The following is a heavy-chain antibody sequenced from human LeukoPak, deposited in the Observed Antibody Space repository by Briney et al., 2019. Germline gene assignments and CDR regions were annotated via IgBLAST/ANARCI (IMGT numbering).Heavy chain of an antibody. J-gene: IGHJ4*02. CDR1: GYRVTSYW. Sequence: GESLKISCKGSGYRVTSYWIGWARQMPGKGLEWMGIIYPGDSDTRYSPSFQGQVTISADKSISTAYLQWSSLKASDTAMYYCARHPAVDTAMVIDYWGQGTLLTVSS. CDR2: IYPGDSDT. D-gene: IGHD5-18*01. V-gene: IGHV5-51*01. CDR3: ARHPAVDTAMVIDY.